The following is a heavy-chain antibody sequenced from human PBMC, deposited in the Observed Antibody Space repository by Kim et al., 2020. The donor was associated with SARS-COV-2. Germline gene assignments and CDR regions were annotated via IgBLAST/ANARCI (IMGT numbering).Heavy chain of an antibody. J-gene: IGHJ6*02. CDR1: GFTFSSYS. CDR3: ARVLLWFGELNYYYGMDV. V-gene: IGHV3-21*01. D-gene: IGHD3-10*01. Sequence: GGSLRLSCAASGFTFSSYSMNWVRQAPGKGLEWVSSISSSSSYIYYADSVKGRFTISRDNAKNSLYLQMNSLRAEDTAVYYCARVLLWFGELNYYYGMDVWGQGTTVTVSS. CDR2: ISSSSSYI.